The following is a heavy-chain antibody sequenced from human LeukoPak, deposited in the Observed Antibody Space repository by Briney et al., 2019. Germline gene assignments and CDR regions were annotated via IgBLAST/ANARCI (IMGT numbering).Heavy chain of an antibody. CDR2: IHQDAGEK. V-gene: IGHV3-7*05. CDR3: ASSKDHYCRY. CDR1: GFSFSDSW. J-gene: IGHJ4*02. Sequence: PGGSLSLSCAASGFSFSDSWMTWVRQTPGKGLQWVASIHQDAGEKQYVDSVRGRFTISRDNARNSLYLQMNSLRVEDTAVYYCASSKDHYCRYWGQGTLVTVSS.